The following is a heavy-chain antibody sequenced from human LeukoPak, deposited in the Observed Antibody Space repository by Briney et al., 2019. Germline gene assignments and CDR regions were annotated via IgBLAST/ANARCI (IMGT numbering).Heavy chain of an antibody. V-gene: IGHV4-59*08. J-gene: IGHJ4*02. D-gene: IGHD6-13*01. Sequence: SGTLSLPCTVSGGSISSYYWSWIRQPPGKGLEWIGYIYYSGSTNYNPSLKSRVTISVDTSKNQFSLKLSSVTAADTAVYYCARLYSSSWQIDYWGQGTLVTVSS. CDR1: GGSISSYY. CDR2: IYYSGST. CDR3: ARLYSSSWQIDY.